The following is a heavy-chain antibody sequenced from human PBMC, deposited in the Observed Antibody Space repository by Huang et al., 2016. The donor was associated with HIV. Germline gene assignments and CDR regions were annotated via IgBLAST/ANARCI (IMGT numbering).Heavy chain of an antibody. V-gene: IGHV4-39*01. D-gene: IGHD4-17*01. Sequence: QLQLQESGPGLVKPSETLSLTCTVSGGSISSSSYYWGWIRQSPGKGLEWIGSIYYLGNVYYNPSLKSRVTMSVDRSSNQFSLKMHSVTAADTAVYYCASRTTVTTTSNYHYFYMDVWGKGTTVIVSS. J-gene: IGHJ6*03. CDR2: IYYLGNV. CDR3: ASRTTVTTTSNYHYFYMDV. CDR1: GGSISSSSYY.